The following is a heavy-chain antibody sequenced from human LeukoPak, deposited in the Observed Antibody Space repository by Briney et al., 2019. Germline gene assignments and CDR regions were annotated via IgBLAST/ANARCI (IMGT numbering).Heavy chain of an antibody. CDR1: GFTFSSHE. V-gene: IGHV3-48*03. J-gene: IGHJ4*02. CDR3: ARAGYYFDY. Sequence: GGSLRLSCAASGFTFSSHEMNWVRQAPGKGLEWVSYISSSGSTIYYADPVKGRFTISRDNAKNSLYLQMNSLRAEDTAVYYCARAGYYFDYWGQGTLVTVSS. CDR2: ISSSGSTI. D-gene: IGHD3-10*01.